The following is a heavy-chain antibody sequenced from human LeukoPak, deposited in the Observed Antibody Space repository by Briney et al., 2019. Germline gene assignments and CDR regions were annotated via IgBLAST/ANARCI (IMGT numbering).Heavy chain of an antibody. CDR2: IYHNGRT. Sequence: SETLSLTCTVSGASFSNDYWSWVRQAPGKGLEWIGYIYHNGRTNYSPSLKSRIIMSIDTSQNQFSLKLTSETAADTAVYYCARASEGIGYFDTWGRGSLVTVSS. J-gene: IGHJ4*02. V-gene: IGHV4-59*01. D-gene: IGHD3-3*01. CDR3: ARASEGIGYFDT. CDR1: GASFSNDY.